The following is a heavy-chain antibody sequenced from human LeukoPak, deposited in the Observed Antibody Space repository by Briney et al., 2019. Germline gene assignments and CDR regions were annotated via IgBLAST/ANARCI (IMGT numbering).Heavy chain of an antibody. CDR1: GFTFSSYG. V-gene: IGHV3-30*18. Sequence: GGSLRLSCAASGFTFSSYGMHWVRQAPGKGLEWVAVISYVGSNKYYADSVKGRFTISRDDSKNTLYLQMNSLRPEDTAVYYCAKDNQQWLVNYYFDYWGQGTLVAVSS. D-gene: IGHD6-19*01. CDR3: AKDNQQWLVNYYFDY. J-gene: IGHJ4*02. CDR2: ISYVGSNK.